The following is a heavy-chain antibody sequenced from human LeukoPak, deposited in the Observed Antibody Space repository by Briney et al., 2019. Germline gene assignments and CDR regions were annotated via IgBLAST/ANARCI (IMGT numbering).Heavy chain of an antibody. CDR2: IYYSGST. J-gene: IGHJ4*02. CDR3: AGHASPPQWLYPYYFDY. D-gene: IGHD6-19*01. Sequence: SETLSLTCTVSGGSISSYYWSWIRQPPGKGLEWIGYIYYSGSTNYNPSLKSRVTISVDTSKNQFSLKLSSVTAADTAVYYCAGHASPPQWLYPYYFDYWGQGTLVTVSS. V-gene: IGHV4-59*08. CDR1: GGSISSYY.